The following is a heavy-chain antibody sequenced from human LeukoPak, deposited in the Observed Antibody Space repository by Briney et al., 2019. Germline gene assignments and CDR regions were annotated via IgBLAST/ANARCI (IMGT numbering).Heavy chain of an antibody. Sequence: GGSLRLSCAASGFTFSSYSMNWVRQAPGKGLEWVSSMSSSSTYIYYADSMRGRLTISRDNAKNSLYLQMNSLTVDDTGVYYCARDPSHDYGSGIYYYYYMDVWGRGTTVTVSS. J-gene: IGHJ6*03. CDR1: GFTFSSYS. CDR2: MSSSSTYI. D-gene: IGHD4-17*01. CDR3: ARDPSHDYGSGIYYYYYMDV. V-gene: IGHV3-21*01.